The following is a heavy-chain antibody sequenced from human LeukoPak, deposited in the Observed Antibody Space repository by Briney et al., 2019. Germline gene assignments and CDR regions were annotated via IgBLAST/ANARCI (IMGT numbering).Heavy chain of an antibody. J-gene: IGHJ4*02. Sequence: SETLSLTCTVSGGSISSYYWGWIRQPPGKGLEWIGSIYYSGSTYYNPSLKSRVTISVDTSKNQFSLKLSSVTAADTAVYYCARQNWTYFDYWGQGTLVTVSS. V-gene: IGHV4-39*01. CDR3: ARQNWTYFDY. D-gene: IGHD3/OR15-3a*01. CDR1: GGSISSYY. CDR2: IYYSGST.